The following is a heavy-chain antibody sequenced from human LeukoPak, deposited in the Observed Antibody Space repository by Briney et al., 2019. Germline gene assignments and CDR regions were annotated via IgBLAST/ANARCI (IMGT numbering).Heavy chain of an antibody. CDR3: ARVWFGYFFQ. CDR1: GFTVSNNY. J-gene: IGHJ4*02. CDR2: IHTGGTT. D-gene: IGHD3-10*01. V-gene: IGHV3-53*01. Sequence: GGSLRLSCAASGFTVSNNYMSWVRQAPGKGLEWVSVIHTGGTTHYADSVKGRFTVSKDTSNNTVFLQMNSVRVEDTATYYCARVWFGYFFQWGQGALVTVSS.